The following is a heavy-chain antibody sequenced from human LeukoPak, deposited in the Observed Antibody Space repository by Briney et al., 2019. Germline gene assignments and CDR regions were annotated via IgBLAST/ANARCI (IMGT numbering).Heavy chain of an antibody. CDR1: GGSISSSSYY. CDR2: IYYSGST. CDR3: ARAGSSGWYTGALVDY. J-gene: IGHJ4*02. V-gene: IGHV4-61*05. Sequence: SETLSLTCTVSGGSISSSSYYWGWIRQPPGKGLEWIGYIYYSGSTNYNPSLKSRVTISVDTSKNQFSLKLSSVTAADTAVYYCARAGSSGWYTGALVDYWGQGTLVTVSS. D-gene: IGHD6-19*01.